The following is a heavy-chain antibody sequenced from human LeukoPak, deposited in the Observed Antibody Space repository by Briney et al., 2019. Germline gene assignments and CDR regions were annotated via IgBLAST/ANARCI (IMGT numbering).Heavy chain of an antibody. D-gene: IGHD3-16*01. CDR2: ISAGGNT. J-gene: IGHJ4*02. Sequence: TGGSLRLSCAASGFTFSSDAMSWVRQAPGKGLEWVSAISAGGNTYYADSVKGRFTISRDNSKNTLYLQMSSLSAEDTALYYCAKDYIRRAWDWGQGTLVTVSS. CDR1: GFTFSSDA. V-gene: IGHV3-23*01. CDR3: AKDYIRRAWD.